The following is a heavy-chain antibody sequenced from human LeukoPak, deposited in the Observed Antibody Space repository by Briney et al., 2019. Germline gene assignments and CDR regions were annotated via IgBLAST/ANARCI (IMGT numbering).Heavy chain of an antibody. CDR3: ARDKMLWELRWFDP. J-gene: IGHJ5*02. CDR2: ISYDGSNK. V-gene: IGHV3-30*03. CDR1: GFTFSSYG. Sequence: GGSLRLSCAASGFTFSSYGMHWVRQAPGKGLEWVAVISYDGSNKYYADSVKGRFTISRDNSKNTLYLQMNSLRAEDTAVYYCARDKMLWELRWFDPWGQGTLVTVSS. D-gene: IGHD1-26*01.